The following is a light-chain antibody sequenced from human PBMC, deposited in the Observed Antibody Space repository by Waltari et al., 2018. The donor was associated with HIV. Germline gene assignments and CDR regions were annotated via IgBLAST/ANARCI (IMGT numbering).Light chain of an antibody. V-gene: IGLV2-11*01. CDR1: SSDVGAYNS. CDR3: CSRAGRDPL. Sequence: QSALTQTRSVSGSLGQSVTISCTGTSSDVGAYNSVSWYQQHPGKAPKILIYEVSERPSGVPDRFSGLKSGNTASLTISGLQADDEADYYCCSRAGRDPLFGGGTKLTVL. CDR2: EVS. J-gene: IGLJ2*01.